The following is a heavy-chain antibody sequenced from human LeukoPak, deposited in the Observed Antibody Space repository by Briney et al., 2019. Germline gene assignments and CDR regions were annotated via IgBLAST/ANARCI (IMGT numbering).Heavy chain of an antibody. J-gene: IGHJ4*02. V-gene: IGHV1-2*06. CDR1: GYTFTGSY. CDR2: INPNSAGT. D-gene: IGHD2/OR15-2a*01. CDR3: ASGVLRWGSSFDY. Sequence: ASVKVSCKASGYTFTGSYMHWVQQAPGQGLEGMGRINPNSAGTNYAQKFQGRVTMTRDTSISTAYMELSRLRSDDTAVYYCASGVLRWGSSFDYWGQGTLVTVSS.